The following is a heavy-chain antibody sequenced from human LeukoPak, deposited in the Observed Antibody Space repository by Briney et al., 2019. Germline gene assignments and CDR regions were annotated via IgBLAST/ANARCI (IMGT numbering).Heavy chain of an antibody. CDR3: AKAGSEVRIYNYMDV. CDR2: ISWDGGTT. CDR1: GFTFDEYT. J-gene: IGHJ6*03. Sequence: PGGSLRLSCAASGFTFDEYTMHWVRQAPGQGLEWVSLISWDGGTTYYADSVRGRFTISRDNSKNSLYLQMNSLRTEDTALYYCAKAGSEVRIYNYMDVWGKGTTVTVSS. D-gene: IGHD1-14*01. V-gene: IGHV3-43*01.